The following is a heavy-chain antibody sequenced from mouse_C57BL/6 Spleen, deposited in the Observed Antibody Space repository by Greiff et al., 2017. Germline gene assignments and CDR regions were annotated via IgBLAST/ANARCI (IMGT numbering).Heavy chain of an antibody. CDR1: GYTFTSYW. V-gene: IGHV1-50*01. CDR3: ARNHDGSSSGAY. Sequence: QVQLQQPGAELVKPGASVKLSCKASGYTFTSYWMQWVKQRPGQGLEWIGVIDPSGSYTNYNHKFKGKATLTVDTSSSTAYMQLSSLTSEDSAVYYCARNHDGSSSGAYWGQGTLVTVSA. J-gene: IGHJ3*01. CDR2: IDPSGSYT. D-gene: IGHD1-1*01.